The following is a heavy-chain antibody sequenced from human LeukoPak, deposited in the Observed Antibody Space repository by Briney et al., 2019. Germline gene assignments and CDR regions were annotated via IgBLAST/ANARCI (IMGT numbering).Heavy chain of an antibody. CDR3: EKDQPDVGTTAWFFDY. CDR1: GFTFGSYG. V-gene: IGHV3-30*02. J-gene: IGHJ4*02. CDR2: IRNDGSTK. Sequence: GGSLRLSCAASGFTFGSYGIHWVRQAPGKGLEWVAFIRNDGSTKYYTDSVKGRFTISRDNSRATLYLQMNSLRAEDTAVYYCEKDQPDVGTTAWFFDYWGQGTLVTVSS. D-gene: IGHD1-26*01.